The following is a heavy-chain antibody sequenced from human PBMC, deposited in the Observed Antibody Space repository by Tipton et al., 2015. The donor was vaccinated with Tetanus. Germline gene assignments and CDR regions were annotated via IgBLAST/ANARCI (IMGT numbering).Heavy chain of an antibody. Sequence: GSLRLSCAASGFTVSSNYMSWVRQAPGKGLEWVSVIYSGGSTYYADSVKGRFTISRDNSKNTLYLQMNSLRAEDTAVYYCARDFSLSGSYEGTFDYWGQGTLVTVSS. CDR3: ARDFSLSGSYEGTFDY. CDR1: GFTVSSNY. D-gene: IGHD1-26*01. CDR2: IYSGGST. V-gene: IGHV3-53*01. J-gene: IGHJ4*02.